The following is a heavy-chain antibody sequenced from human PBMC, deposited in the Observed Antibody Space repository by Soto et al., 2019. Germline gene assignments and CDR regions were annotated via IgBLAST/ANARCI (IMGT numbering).Heavy chain of an antibody. D-gene: IGHD2-2*01. CDR3: AKDLRDIVVVTDAIFY. V-gene: IGHV3-23*01. CDR1: GFTFSKAW. Sequence: GGSLRLSCAASGFTFSKAWMNWVRQAAGKGLEWVSIISGSGGSAYYADSVKGRFTISRDNSKNTLHLLMNNLRAEDTAVYYCAKDLRDIVVVTDAIFYWGQGIPVTVSS. CDR2: ISGSGGSA. J-gene: IGHJ4*02.